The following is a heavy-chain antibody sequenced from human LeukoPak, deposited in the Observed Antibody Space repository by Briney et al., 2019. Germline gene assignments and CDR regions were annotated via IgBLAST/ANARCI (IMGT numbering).Heavy chain of an antibody. CDR1: GFTVSSNY. V-gene: IGHV3-66*01. J-gene: IGHJ6*03. CDR2: IYSGGST. D-gene: IGHD5-12*01. Sequence: GGSLRLSCAASGFTVSSNYMSWVRQAPGKGLEWVSVIYSGGSTYYADSVKGRFTISRDNSKNTLDLQMNSLRAEDTAVYYCARGGYDPTEYYYYYYMDVWGKGTTVTISS. CDR3: ARGGYDPTEYYYYYYMDV.